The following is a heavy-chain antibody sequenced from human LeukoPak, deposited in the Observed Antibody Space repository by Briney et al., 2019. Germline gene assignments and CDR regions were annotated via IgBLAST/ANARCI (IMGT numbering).Heavy chain of an antibody. CDR3: ARLHCSGGICYFDQ. Sequence: SETLSLTCGVYGGSFSADYWNWIRQPPGKGLEWIGEINQSGSTSYNPSLKSRVTMSGDTSKNQFSLKLSFVTAADTAVYYCARLHCSGGICYFDQWGQGTLVTVSS. V-gene: IGHV4-34*01. J-gene: IGHJ4*02. CDR2: INQSGST. CDR1: GGSFSADY. D-gene: IGHD2-15*01.